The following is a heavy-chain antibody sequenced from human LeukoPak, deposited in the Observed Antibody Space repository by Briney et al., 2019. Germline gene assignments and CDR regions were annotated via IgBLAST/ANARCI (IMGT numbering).Heavy chain of an antibody. CDR2: IKSKTDGGTT. CDR3: ITRAN. Sequence: GGSLRLSCTASGFPFSNAWMNWFRQAPGKGLECVGRIKSKTDGGTTDYAAPVKGRFTISRDDSENTVYLQMSSLQIEDTAVYYCITRANWGQGTLVTVSS. CDR1: GFPFSNAW. J-gene: IGHJ4*02. V-gene: IGHV3-15*01.